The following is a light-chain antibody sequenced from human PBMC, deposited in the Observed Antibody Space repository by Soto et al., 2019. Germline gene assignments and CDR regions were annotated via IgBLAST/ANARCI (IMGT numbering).Light chain of an antibody. J-gene: IGLJ3*02. Sequence: QSVLTQPASVSGSPGQSITISCTGTSGDIGSYNRVSWYQQHPGKAPKLIIYEVTDRPSGVSNRFSGSKSGNTASLTISGLQAEDEAEYYCAAWDDSLNGLVFGGGTKLTVL. CDR3: AAWDDSLNGLV. CDR2: EVT. CDR1: SGDIGSYNR. V-gene: IGLV2-14*01.